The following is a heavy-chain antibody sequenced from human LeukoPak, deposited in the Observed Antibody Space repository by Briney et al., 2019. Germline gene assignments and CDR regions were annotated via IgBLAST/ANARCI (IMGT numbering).Heavy chain of an antibody. J-gene: IGHJ3*02. D-gene: IGHD4-17*01. CDR2: IWYDGSNK. CDR1: GFTFSSYG. V-gene: IGHV3-33*01. Sequence: GGSLRLSCAASGFTFSSYGMHWVRQAPGKGLEWVAVIWYDGSNKYYADSVKGRFTISRDNSKNTLSLQMNSLRPEDTAVYYCAREGATVTDAFDIWGQGTLVTVSS. CDR3: AREGATVTDAFDI.